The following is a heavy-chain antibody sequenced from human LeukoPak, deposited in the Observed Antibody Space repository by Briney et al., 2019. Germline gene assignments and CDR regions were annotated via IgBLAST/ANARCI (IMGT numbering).Heavy chain of an antibody. CDR3: AKSHASIWNVYDY. V-gene: IGHV3-23*01. J-gene: IGHJ4*02. CDR1: GFTFSGYA. Sequence: GGSLRLSCAASGFTFSGYAMSWVRLATGEGLEWVSAITAGGDSTYYAESVKGRFTISRDNLKNMVFLQMSTLRAEDTAIYYCAKSHASIWNVYDYWGQGTLVTVSS. D-gene: IGHD6-13*01. CDR2: ITAGGDST.